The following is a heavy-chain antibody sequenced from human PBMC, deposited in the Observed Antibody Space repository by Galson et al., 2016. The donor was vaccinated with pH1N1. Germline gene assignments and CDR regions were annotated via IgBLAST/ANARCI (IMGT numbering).Heavy chain of an antibody. Sequence: SVKVPCKASGYRFDNYFLHWVRQAPGQGLEWLGVIDPRVGTTNYAQKFQGRLTMTSDTSTSTVSMELSSLKSDDTAVYSCARDLARQHDYWGQGTLVTVSS. D-gene: IGHD1-1*01. J-gene: IGHJ4*02. V-gene: IGHV1-46*02. CDR1: GYRFDNYF. CDR3: ARDLARQHDY. CDR2: IDPRVGTT.